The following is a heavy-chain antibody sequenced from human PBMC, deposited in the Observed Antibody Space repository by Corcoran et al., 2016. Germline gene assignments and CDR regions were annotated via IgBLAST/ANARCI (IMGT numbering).Heavy chain of an antibody. V-gene: IGHV1-69*01. Sequence: QVQLVQSGAEVKKPGSSVKVSCKASGGTFSSYAISWVRQAPGQGLEWMGGIIPIFGTANYAQKFQGRVTITADESTSTAYMELSSRRSEDTAVYYCARDPEYYYDSSVLGSGNWGQGTLVTVSS. CDR1: GGTFSSYA. CDR3: ARDPEYYYDSSVLGSGN. CDR2: IIPIFGTA. D-gene: IGHD3-22*01. J-gene: IGHJ4*02.